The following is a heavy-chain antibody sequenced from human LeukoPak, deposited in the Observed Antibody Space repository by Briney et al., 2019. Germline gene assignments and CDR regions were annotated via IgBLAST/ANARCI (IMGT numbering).Heavy chain of an antibody. CDR3: AREEDSSSSDWYFDL. V-gene: IGHV4-59*12. J-gene: IGHJ2*01. CDR1: GVSINNYY. CDR2: LYYSGRT. D-gene: IGHD6-13*01. Sequence: PSETLSLTCTVSGVSINNYYWSWIRQPPGKGLEWIGYLYYSGRTNYNPSLKSRVTISVDTSKNQFSLKLSSVTAADTAVYYCAREEDSSSSDWYFDLWGRGTLVTVSS.